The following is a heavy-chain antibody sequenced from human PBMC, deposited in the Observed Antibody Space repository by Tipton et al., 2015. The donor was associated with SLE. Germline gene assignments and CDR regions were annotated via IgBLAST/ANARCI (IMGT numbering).Heavy chain of an antibody. Sequence: GSLRLSCAASGFTFTSFGMTWVRQAPGKGLEWVSYISTGGSSIYYADSVRGRFTISRDNAKNSVFLQMNSLRAEDMSVYYCARDPEVRSHFDLWGLGTLVLVSS. D-gene: IGHD3-10*01. V-gene: IGHV3-48*03. CDR3: ARDPEVRSHFDL. CDR2: ISTGGSSI. CDR1: GFTFTSFG. J-gene: IGHJ2*01.